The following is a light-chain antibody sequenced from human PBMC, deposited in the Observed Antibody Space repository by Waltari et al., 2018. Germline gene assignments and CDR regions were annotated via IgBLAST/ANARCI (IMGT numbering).Light chain of an antibody. V-gene: IGKV3-20*01. CDR2: KVF. CDR3: HQSATAPLT. J-gene: IGKJ4*01. Sequence: EVAFTQSPGPLSLPPREGATPPCSASQSVGNNYLACLQQKPGQAPMLLIYKVFIRATGIPDRVSGSVSVTDFTLTISRLEPDDFAVYYCHQSATAPLTFGGGTKVEIK. CDR1: QSVGNNY.